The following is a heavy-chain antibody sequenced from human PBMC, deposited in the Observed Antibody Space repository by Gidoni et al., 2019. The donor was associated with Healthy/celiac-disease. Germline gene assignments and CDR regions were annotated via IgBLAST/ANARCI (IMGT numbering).Heavy chain of an antibody. CDR1: GFTFSDYY. J-gene: IGHJ4*02. CDR2: ISSSSSYT. D-gene: IGHD4-17*01. CDR3: ARASHGSTVTADY. V-gene: IGHV3-11*06. Sequence: QVQLVEAGGGLVKPGGSLRLSCAASGFTFSDYYMSWLRQAPGKGLEWVSYISSSSSYTNYADSVKGRFTISRDNAKNSLYLQMNSLRAEDTAVYYCARASHGSTVTADYWGQGTLVTVSS.